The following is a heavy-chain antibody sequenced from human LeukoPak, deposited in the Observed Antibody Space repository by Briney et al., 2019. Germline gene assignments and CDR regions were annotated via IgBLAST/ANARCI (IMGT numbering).Heavy chain of an antibody. J-gene: IGHJ6*03. CDR1: GFTFSSYD. CDR3: AKRGGTESFYYYYMDV. Sequence: GGSLRLSCAASGFTFSSYDMTWVRQTPGKGLEWVALISRSGGTTYYADSVKGRFTISRDNSKNTLYLQMDSLRAEDTAEYYCAKRGGTESFYYYYMDVWGKGTTVTVSS. D-gene: IGHD2-15*01. V-gene: IGHV3-23*01. CDR2: ISRSGGTT.